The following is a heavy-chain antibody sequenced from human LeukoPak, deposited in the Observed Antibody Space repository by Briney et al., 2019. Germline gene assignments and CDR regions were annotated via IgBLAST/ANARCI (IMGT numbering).Heavy chain of an antibody. CDR1: GFTFSSYA. D-gene: IGHD2-2*02. CDR2: ISYDGSNK. V-gene: IGHV3-30*01. J-gene: IGHJ4*02. Sequence: PGGSLRLSCAASGFTFSSYAMHWVRQAPGKGLEWVAVISYDGSNKYYADSVKGRFTISRDSSKNTLYLQMNSLRAEDTAVYYCARTGVPAAIKAHFDYWGQGTLVTVSS. CDR3: ARTGVPAAIKAHFDY.